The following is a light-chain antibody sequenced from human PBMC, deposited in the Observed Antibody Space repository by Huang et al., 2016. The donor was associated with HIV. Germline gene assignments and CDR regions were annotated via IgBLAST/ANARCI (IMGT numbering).Light chain of an antibody. CDR3: QQYYTTPRT. V-gene: IGKV4-1*01. CDR2: WAS. Sequence: DIVMTQSPDSLAVSLGERATINCKSGQSILYSSNNKNYLAWYQQKRGQPAKLLIYWASTRESGVPDRFSGSGSSTDFTLTISSLQAEDVAVYYCQQYYTTPRTFGQGTKVEI. J-gene: IGKJ1*01. CDR1: QSILYSSNNKNY.